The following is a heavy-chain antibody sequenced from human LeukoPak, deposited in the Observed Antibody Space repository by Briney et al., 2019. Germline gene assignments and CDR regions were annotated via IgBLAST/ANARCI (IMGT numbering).Heavy chain of an antibody. CDR1: GFTVSSNY. D-gene: IGHD4-17*01. CDR2: IYSGGST. V-gene: IGHV3-53*01. Sequence: GGSLRLSCAASGFTVSSNYMSWVRQAPGKGLEWVSVIYSGGSTYYADSVKGRFTISRDNSKNTLYLQMNSLRAEDTAVYYCARVRRAGYGEVWGQGTLVTVSS. CDR3: ARVRRAGYGEV. J-gene: IGHJ4*02.